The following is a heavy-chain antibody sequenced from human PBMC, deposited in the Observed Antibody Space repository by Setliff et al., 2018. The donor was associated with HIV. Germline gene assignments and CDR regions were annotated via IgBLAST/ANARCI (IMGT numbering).Heavy chain of an antibody. CDR1: GGSISSGDYY. Sequence: SETLSLTCSVSGGSISSGDYYWGWIRQPPGKGLEWIGYIYHSGSTYYNPSLKSPVTISVDTSKNQFSLKLSFVTAADTAVYYCARSLRYFDWSLRRPSHDAFDFRGQGTMVTVSS. D-gene: IGHD3-9*01. J-gene: IGHJ3*01. CDR2: IYHSGST. V-gene: IGHV4-30-4*08. CDR3: ARSLRYFDWSLRRPSHDAFDF.